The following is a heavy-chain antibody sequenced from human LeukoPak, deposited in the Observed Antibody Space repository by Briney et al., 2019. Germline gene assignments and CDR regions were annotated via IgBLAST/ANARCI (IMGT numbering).Heavy chain of an antibody. CDR2: IYTSGST. J-gene: IGHJ2*01. D-gene: IGHD3-22*01. CDR3: ARDSWGYYYDSSGPFLTVYFDL. Sequence: SETLSLTCTVSGGSISSYYWSWIRQPAGKGLEWIGRIYTSGSTNYNPSLKSRVTISVDKSKSQFSLKLSSVTAADTAVYYCARDSWGYYYDSSGPFLTVYFDLWGRGTLVTVSS. CDR1: GGSISSYY. V-gene: IGHV4-4*07.